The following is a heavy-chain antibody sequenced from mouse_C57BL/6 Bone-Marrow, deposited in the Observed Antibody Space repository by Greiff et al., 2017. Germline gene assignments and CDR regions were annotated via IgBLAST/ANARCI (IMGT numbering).Heavy chain of an antibody. CDR2: ISNLAYSI. CDR3: ARHGYSYSYYYAMDY. CDR1: GFTFSDYG. V-gene: IGHV5-15*01. D-gene: IGHD2-12*01. Sequence: EVKVVESGGGLVQPGGSLKLSCAASGFTFSDYGMAWVRQAPRKGPEWVAFISNLAYSIYYADTVTGRFTISRENSKNTLYLEMSSLRSDDTAMYYCARHGYSYSYYYAMDYWGQGTSVTVSS. J-gene: IGHJ4*01.